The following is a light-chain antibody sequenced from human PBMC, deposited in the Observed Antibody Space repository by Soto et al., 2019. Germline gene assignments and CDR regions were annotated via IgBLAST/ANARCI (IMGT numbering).Light chain of an antibody. CDR1: SSTIGNNY. J-gene: IGLJ2*01. Sequence: QSVLTQPPSVSAAAGQRVTIFCSGSSSTIGNNYVSWYQQLPGTAPILLIYDNNHRPSGIPDRFSGSKSGTSATLVITGLQTGDEADYYCGTWDSNLNNGVVFGGGTKLTVL. CDR3: GTWDSNLNNGVV. V-gene: IGLV1-51*01. CDR2: DNN.